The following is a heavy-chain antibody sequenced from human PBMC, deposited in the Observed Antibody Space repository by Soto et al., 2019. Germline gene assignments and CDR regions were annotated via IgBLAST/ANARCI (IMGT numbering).Heavy chain of an antibody. CDR2: INPNSGGT. CDR1: GYTFTGYY. Sequence: GASVKVFCKASGYTFTGYYMHWVRQAPGQGLEWMGWINPNSGGTNYAQKFQGWVTMTRDTSISTAYMELSRLRSDDTAVYYCARSKRITIFGVVIRPYYYYGMDVWGQGTTVTVSS. CDR3: ARSKRITIFGVVIRPYYYYGMDV. D-gene: IGHD3-3*01. J-gene: IGHJ6*02. V-gene: IGHV1-2*04.